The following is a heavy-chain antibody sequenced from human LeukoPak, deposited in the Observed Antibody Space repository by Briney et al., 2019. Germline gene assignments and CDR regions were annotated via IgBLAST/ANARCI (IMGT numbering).Heavy chain of an antibody. CDR1: GFTFSSYW. V-gene: IGHV3-7*01. Sequence: GGSLRLSCAASGFTFSSYWMSWVRQAPGKGLEWVANTKQDGSEKYYVDSVKGRFTISRDNAKNSLYLQMNSLRAEDTAVYYCARAVFWSGYYVLDYWGQGTLVTVSS. J-gene: IGHJ4*02. CDR3: ARAVFWSGYYVLDY. CDR2: TKQDGSEK. D-gene: IGHD3-3*01.